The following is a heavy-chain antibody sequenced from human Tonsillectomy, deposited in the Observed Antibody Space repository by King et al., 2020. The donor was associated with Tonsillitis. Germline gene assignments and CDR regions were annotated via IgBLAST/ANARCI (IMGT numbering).Heavy chain of an antibody. CDR2: IYYSGST. V-gene: IGHV4-39*01. D-gene: IGHD3-22*01. CDR3: ARLNGDYYDSSGYYSYWYFDL. CDR1: GGSISSSSYY. J-gene: IGHJ2*01. Sequence: QLQESGPGLVKPSETLSLTCTVSGGSISSSSYYWGWIRQPPGKGLEWIGSIYYSGSTYYNPSLKSRVTISVDTSKNQFSLKLSSVTAADTAVYYCARLNGDYYDSSGYYSYWYFDLWGRGTLVTVSS.